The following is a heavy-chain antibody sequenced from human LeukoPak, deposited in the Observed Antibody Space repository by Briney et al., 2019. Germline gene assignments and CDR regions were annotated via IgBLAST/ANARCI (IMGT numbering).Heavy chain of an antibody. CDR2: IYYSGST. V-gene: IGHV4-59*01. Sequence: PSETLSPTCTVSDGSISNYYWSWIRQPPGKGLEWIGHIYYSGSTNYNPSLKSRVTISVDTSNNQFSLKLSSVTTADAAVYYCARVGTVTSFDHWGQGTLVTASS. J-gene: IGHJ4*02. D-gene: IGHD4-17*01. CDR3: ARVGTVTSFDH. CDR1: DGSISNYY.